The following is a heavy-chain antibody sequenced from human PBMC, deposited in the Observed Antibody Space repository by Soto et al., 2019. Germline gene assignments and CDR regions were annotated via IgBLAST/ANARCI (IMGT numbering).Heavy chain of an antibody. V-gene: IGHV1-69*13. J-gene: IGHJ4*02. Sequence: SVKASCKASGYTFTGKSMRWVHQAPGQGLEWMGGIIPIFGTANYAQKFQGRVTITADGSTSTAYMELSSLRSEDTAVYYCASAIAAAGLLDYWGQGTLVTVSS. CDR3: ASAIAAAGLLDY. D-gene: IGHD6-13*01. CDR2: IIPIFGTA. CDR1: GYTFTGKS.